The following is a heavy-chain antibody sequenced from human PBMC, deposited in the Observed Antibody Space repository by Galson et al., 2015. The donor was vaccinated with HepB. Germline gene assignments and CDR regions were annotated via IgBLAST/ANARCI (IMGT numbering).Heavy chain of an antibody. CDR1: GFMFEDYA. CDR3: AKDSTYDYIWGTYPDY. Sequence: SLRLSCAASGFMFEDYAMHWVRQAPGKGLEWVSGISWKSGSIGYADSVKGRFTISRDNAKNSLYLQMNSLRAEDTALYYCAKDSTYDYIWGTYPDYWGQGTLVTVSS. CDR2: ISWKSGSI. J-gene: IGHJ4*02. V-gene: IGHV3-9*01. D-gene: IGHD3-16*01.